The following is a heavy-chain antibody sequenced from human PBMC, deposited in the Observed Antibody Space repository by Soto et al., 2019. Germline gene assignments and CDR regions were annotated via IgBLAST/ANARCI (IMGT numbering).Heavy chain of an antibody. J-gene: IGHJ4*02. Sequence: GGSLRLSCAASGFTFSSYSMNWVRQAPGKGLEWVSYISSSSSTIYYADSVKGRFTISRDNAKNSLYLQMNSLRAEDTAVYYCARDSTYIWGRGRGKTYFDYWGQGTLVTVSS. V-gene: IGHV3-48*01. D-gene: IGHD3-16*01. CDR3: ARDSTYIWGRGRGKTYFDY. CDR2: ISSSSSTI. CDR1: GFTFSSYS.